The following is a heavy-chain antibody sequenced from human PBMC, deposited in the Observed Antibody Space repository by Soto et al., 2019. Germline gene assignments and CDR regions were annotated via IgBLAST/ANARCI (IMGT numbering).Heavy chain of an antibody. Sequence: ASVKVSCKASGYTFTDYGFSWVRQAPGQGPEWMGWITPYTGNTKFPQKFQGRVTMTTDRFTSTAYMELKSLTFDDTAVYYCARDRGSGSYYLGPFYFDYWGQGTLVTVSS. CDR2: ITPYTGNT. CDR3: ARDRGSGSYYLGPFYFDY. D-gene: IGHD1-26*01. J-gene: IGHJ4*02. CDR1: GYTFTDYG. V-gene: IGHV1-18*01.